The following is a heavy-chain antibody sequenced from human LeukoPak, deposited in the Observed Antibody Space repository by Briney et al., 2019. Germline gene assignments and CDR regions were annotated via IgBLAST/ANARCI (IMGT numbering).Heavy chain of an antibody. CDR1: GGSISSYY. V-gene: IGHV4-59*01. D-gene: IGHD1-26*01. CDR2: IYCDASF. CDR3: ARAAIEGATTDLDY. J-gene: IGHJ4*02. Sequence: PSETLSLTCTVSGGSISSYYWSWIRQPPGKGLEWIGYIYCDASFNYNPSLKSRVTISVDTSRNQFSLKVTSVTAADTAVYYCARAAIEGATTDLDYWGQGTLVTVSS.